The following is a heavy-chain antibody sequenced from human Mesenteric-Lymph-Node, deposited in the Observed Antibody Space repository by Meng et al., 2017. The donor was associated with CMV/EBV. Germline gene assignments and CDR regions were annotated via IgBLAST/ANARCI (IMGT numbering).Heavy chain of an antibody. J-gene: IGHJ4*02. V-gene: IGHV1-2*02. CDR1: GYTFTAFY. CDR3: ARPLGGDFWAGYYLDY. D-gene: IGHD3/OR15-3a*01. CDR2: INPNSGAT. Sequence: SGYTFTAFYMQWVRQAPGQGLEWMGWINPNSGATNYAPKFQGRVTMTRDTSTSTGYLELSRLRSDDTAVYYCARPLGGDFWAGYYLDYWGQGTLVTVSS.